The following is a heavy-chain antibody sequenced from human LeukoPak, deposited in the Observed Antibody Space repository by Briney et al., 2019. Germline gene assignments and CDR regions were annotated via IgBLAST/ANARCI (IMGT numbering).Heavy chain of an antibody. V-gene: IGHV3-74*01. CDR3: ARGRYYDILTGYYPPTYYYYYYMDV. CDR1: GFTFSSYW. CDR2: INSDGSST. D-gene: IGHD3-9*01. Sequence: GGSLRLSCAASGFTFSSYWMHWVRQAPGKGLVWVSRINSDGSSTSYADSVKGRFTISRDNAKNTLYLQMNSLRAEDTAVYCCARGRYYDILTGYYPPTYYYYYYMDVWGKGTTVTISS. J-gene: IGHJ6*03.